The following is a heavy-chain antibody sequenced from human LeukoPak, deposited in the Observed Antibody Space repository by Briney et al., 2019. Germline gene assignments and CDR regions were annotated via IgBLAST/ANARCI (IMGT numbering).Heavy chain of an antibody. Sequence: ASVKVSCKASGGTLSSYAISWVRQAPGQGLEWMGGIIPIFGTANYAQKFQGRVTITADKSTSTAYMELSSLRSEDTAVYYCARGTTKSYYYDSSGYYFLGSMLPFHLPKNDAFDIWGQGTMVTVSS. CDR3: ARGTTKSYYYDSSGYYFLGSMLPFHLPKNDAFDI. CDR2: IIPIFGTA. J-gene: IGHJ3*02. D-gene: IGHD3-22*01. V-gene: IGHV1-69*06. CDR1: GGTLSSYA.